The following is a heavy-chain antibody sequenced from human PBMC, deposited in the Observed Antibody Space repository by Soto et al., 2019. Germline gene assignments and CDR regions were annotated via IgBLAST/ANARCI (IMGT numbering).Heavy chain of an antibody. CDR2: VTGDGHTI. CDR1: GFTFANSW. Sequence: EVQLVESGGGLVQPGGSLRLSCAASGFTFANSWLHWIRQAPGKGPEWGSRVTGDGHTIQYADAVKGRFTVSRDNAKKTLYLQMNSLRAEDTAVYYCATAEVDYWGPGTLVTVSS. CDR3: ATAEVDY. J-gene: IGHJ4*02. V-gene: IGHV3-74*01.